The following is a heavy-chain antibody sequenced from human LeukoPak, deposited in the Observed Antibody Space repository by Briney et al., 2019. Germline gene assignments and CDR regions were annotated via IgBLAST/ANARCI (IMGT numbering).Heavy chain of an antibody. CDR1: GFTFSSYW. V-gene: IGHV3-7*01. CDR3: ARSPAGANHYLDV. J-gene: IGHJ6*03. CDR2: IRQDGSDK. D-gene: IGHD1-14*01. Sequence: TGGSLRLSCAASGFTFSSYWMTWVRQAPGKGLEWVANIRQDGSDKYYVDSVKGRFTISRDNAKNSLSLQMNSLRAEDTAVYYCARSPAGANHYLDVWGKGTTVTISS.